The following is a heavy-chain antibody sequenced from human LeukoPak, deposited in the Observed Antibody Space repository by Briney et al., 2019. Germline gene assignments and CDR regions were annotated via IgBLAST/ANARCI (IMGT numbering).Heavy chain of an antibody. D-gene: IGHD1-20*01. Sequence: ASVKVSCKTSGYTFISYGISWVRQAPGQGLEWMGWISGYNGNTNYAQKLQQKLLGRVTMTTDTSTSTAYMELRSLTSDDTAVYYCARDITGTTTPFDYWGQGTLVTVSS. V-gene: IGHV1-18*01. CDR1: GYTFISYG. J-gene: IGHJ4*02. CDR2: ISGYNGNT. CDR3: ARDITGTTTPFDY.